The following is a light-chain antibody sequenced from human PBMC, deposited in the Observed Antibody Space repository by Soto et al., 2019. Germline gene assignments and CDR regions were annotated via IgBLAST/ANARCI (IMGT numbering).Light chain of an antibody. CDR2: AAS. CDR3: QNYDGAPWT. CDR1: RDITDY. J-gene: IGKJ1*01. V-gene: IGKV1-27*01. Sequence: DIQMTQSPSSLSASVGDRVTVSCRASRDITDYLAWYQQKPGQVPKLLIYAASTLQSGVPSRFTASGSGTDFTLTITGLQPEDFATYYCQNYDGAPWTFGQGTKVDIK.